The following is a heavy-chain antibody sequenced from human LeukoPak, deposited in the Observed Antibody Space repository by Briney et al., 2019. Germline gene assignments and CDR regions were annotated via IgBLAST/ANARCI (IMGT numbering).Heavy chain of an antibody. V-gene: IGHV1-69*13. D-gene: IGHD3-16*02. J-gene: IGHJ4*02. CDR2: VIPIIGAA. Sequence: SQKVSCAASGGTFSSYAICSVRQAPGHRLEWMGGVIPIIGAANSAQKFQSTVTITADESTSTAYVELSSLRSEDTAVYCCARDVGLRLGELSLYYFDCWGQGTLVTVSS. CDR1: GGTFSSYA. CDR3: ARDVGLRLGELSLYYFDC.